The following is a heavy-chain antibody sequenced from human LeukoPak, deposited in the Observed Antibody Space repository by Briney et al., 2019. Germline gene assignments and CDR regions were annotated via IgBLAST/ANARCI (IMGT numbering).Heavy chain of an antibody. CDR3: ASNSRIAVAGTFHY. V-gene: IGHV3-21*01. CDR2: ISSSSSYI. J-gene: IGHJ4*02. D-gene: IGHD6-19*01. CDR1: GFTFSSYS. Sequence: GGSLGLSCAASGFTFSSYSMNWVRQAPGKGLEWVSSISSSSSYIYYADSVKGRFTISRDNAKNSLYLQMNSLRAEDTAVYYCASNSRIAVAGTFHYWGQGTLVTVSS.